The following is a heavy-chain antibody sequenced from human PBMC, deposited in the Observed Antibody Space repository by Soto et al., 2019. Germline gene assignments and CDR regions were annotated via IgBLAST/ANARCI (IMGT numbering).Heavy chain of an antibody. Sequence: QVQLVQSGAEVKKPGAPVKVSCKAPGYTSTSYDINWVRQAPGQGLEWMGWMNPNSVNTGYAQKFQGRVTMTRNTSISTAYMELSSLRSEDPAVYYCARPPDASSSGWFDPWGQGTLVTVSS. V-gene: IGHV1-8*01. CDR3: ARPPDASSSGWFDP. CDR2: MNPNSVNT. D-gene: IGHD6-6*01. CDR1: GYTSTSYD. J-gene: IGHJ5*02.